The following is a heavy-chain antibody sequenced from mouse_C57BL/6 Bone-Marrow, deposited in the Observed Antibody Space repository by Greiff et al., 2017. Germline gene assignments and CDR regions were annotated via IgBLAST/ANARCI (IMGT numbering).Heavy chain of an antibody. CDR1: GYTFTSYW. Sequence: QVQLQQPGAELVMPGASVKLSCKASGYTFTSYWMHRVKQRPGQGLEWIGEIDPSDSYTNYNQKFKGKSTLTVDKSSSTAYMQLSSLTSEDSAVYYCARDYGSSYEAWFAYWGQGTLVTVSA. CDR2: IDPSDSYT. J-gene: IGHJ3*01. V-gene: IGHV1-69*01. D-gene: IGHD1-1*01. CDR3: ARDYGSSYEAWFAY.